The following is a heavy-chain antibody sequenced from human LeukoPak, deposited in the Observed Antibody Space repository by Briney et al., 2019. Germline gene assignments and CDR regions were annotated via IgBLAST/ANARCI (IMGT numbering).Heavy chain of an antibody. J-gene: IGHJ4*02. CDR2: IYISGST. CDR1: GGSISSDS. V-gene: IGHV4-4*07. D-gene: IGHD6-13*01. CDR3: ARLPIPGIAAADPFDY. Sequence: PSETLSLTCTVSGGSISSDSWSWIRRPAGKGLEWIGRIYISGSTNSNPSLRSRVTMSVDSSKNQFSLKLSSVTAADTAVYYCARLPIPGIAAADPFDYWGQGTLVTVSS.